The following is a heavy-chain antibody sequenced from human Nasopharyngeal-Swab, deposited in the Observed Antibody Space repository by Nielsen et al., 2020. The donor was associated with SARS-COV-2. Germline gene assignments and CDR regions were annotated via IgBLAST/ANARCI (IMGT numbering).Heavy chain of an antibody. Sequence: ASVKVACKDYGYTFTSYAMNWVRQAPGQGLEWMGWINTNTGNPTYAQGFTGRFVFSLDTSVSTAYLQISSLKAEDTAVYYCTRDRSWYLEDAFDIWGQGTMVTVS. D-gene: IGHD6-13*01. CDR1: GYTFTSYA. CDR2: INTNTGNP. V-gene: IGHV7-4-1*02. CDR3: TRDRSWYLEDAFDI. J-gene: IGHJ3*02.